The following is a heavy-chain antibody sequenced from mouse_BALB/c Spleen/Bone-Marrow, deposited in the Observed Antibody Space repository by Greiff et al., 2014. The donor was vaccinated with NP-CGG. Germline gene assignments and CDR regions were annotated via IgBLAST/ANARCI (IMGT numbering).Heavy chain of an antibody. J-gene: IGHJ2*01. V-gene: IGHV2-6-7*01. CDR1: GFSLTVYG. CDR3: AREGNYFDY. Sequence: VKLMESGPGLVAPSQSLSITCTVPGFSLTVYGVNWVRQPPGKGLEWLGMIWGDGITDYNSALKSRLSISKDDSKSQVFLKMNSLQTDDTARYYCAREGNYFDYWGQGTTLTVSS. CDR2: IWGDGIT.